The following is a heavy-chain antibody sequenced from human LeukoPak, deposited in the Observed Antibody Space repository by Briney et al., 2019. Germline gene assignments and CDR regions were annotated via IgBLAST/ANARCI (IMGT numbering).Heavy chain of an antibody. CDR1: GFTFSSYG. J-gene: IGHJ5*02. Sequence: GGSLRLSCAASGFTFSSYGMHWVRQAPGKGLEWVAFIRYDGSNKYYADSVKGRFTISRDNSKNTLYLQMNSLRAEDTAVYYCAREASGYSYGLYNWFDPWGQGTLVTVSS. CDR3: AREASGYSYGLYNWFDP. CDR2: IRYDGSNK. D-gene: IGHD5-18*01. V-gene: IGHV3-30*02.